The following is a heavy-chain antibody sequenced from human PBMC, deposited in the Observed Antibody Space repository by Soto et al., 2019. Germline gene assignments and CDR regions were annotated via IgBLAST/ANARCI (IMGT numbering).Heavy chain of an antibody. CDR2: INAGNGNT. CDR3: ARDGITMVRGAPNWFDP. CDR1: GYTFTSYA. D-gene: IGHD3-10*01. V-gene: IGHV1-3*01. Sequence: QVQLVQSGAEVKKPGASVKVSCKASGYTFTSYAMHWVRQAPGQRLEWMGWINAGNGNTKYSQKFQGRVTITRDTSASTAYMELSSRGSEDTAVYYCARDGITMVRGAPNWFDPWGQGTLVTVSS. J-gene: IGHJ5*02.